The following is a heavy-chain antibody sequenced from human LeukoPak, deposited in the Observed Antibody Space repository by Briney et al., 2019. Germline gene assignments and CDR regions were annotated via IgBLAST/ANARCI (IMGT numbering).Heavy chain of an antibody. D-gene: IGHD3-3*02. CDR3: ASYPRSISTPHVDY. V-gene: IGHV1-2*02. CDR2: INPNNDDT. CDR1: GYTFTAQN. J-gene: IGHJ4*02. Sequence: ASVKVSCKASGYTFTAQNMHWVRQAPGQGLEWMGWINPNNDDTKYAQSYLGRVPMPRDTSNTTAYIELSSLRSDDTAVYFCASYPRSISTPHVDYWGQGTLATVPS.